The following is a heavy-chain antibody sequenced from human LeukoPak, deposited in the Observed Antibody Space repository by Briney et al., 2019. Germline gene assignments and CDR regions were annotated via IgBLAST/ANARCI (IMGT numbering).Heavy chain of an antibody. CDR2: INPNSGGT. V-gene: IGHV1-2*02. Sequence: ASVKVSCKASGYTFTGYYMHWVRQAPGQGLEWMGWINPNSGGTNYAQKFQGRVTMTRDTSISTAYIELSRLRSDDTAVYYCARDVRHSYGPYGMDVWGQGTTVTVSS. CDR1: GYTFTGYY. CDR3: ARDVRHSYGPYGMDV. J-gene: IGHJ6*02. D-gene: IGHD5-18*01.